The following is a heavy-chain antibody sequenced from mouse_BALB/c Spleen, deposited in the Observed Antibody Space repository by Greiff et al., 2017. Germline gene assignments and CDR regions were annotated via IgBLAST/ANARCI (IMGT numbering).Heavy chain of an antibody. CDR3: ARKESYGYEEGAWFAY. Sequence: QVQLQQPGSELVKPGTSVKLSCKASGYNFTSYWINWVKLRPGQGLEWIGDIYPGSGSTNYNEKFKSKATLTVDTSSSTAYMQLSSLASEDSALYYCARKESYGYEEGAWFAYWGQGTLVTVSA. CDR1: GYNFTSYW. D-gene: IGHD2-2*01. V-gene: IGHV1-55*01. CDR2: IYPGSGST. J-gene: IGHJ3*01.